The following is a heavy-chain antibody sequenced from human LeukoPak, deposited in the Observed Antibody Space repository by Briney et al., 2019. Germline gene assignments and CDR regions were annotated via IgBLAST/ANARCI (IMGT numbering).Heavy chain of an antibody. Sequence: GGSLRLSCAASGFTFSGSAMDWVRQASGKGLEWVGRIRSKANSYATAYAASVKGRFTISRDDSKNTAYLQMNSLKTEDTAVYYCTSMPTTHDYWGQGTLVTVSS. CDR1: GFTFSGSA. J-gene: IGHJ4*02. CDR3: TSMPTTHDY. D-gene: IGHD2-15*01. CDR2: IRSKANSYAT. V-gene: IGHV3-73*01.